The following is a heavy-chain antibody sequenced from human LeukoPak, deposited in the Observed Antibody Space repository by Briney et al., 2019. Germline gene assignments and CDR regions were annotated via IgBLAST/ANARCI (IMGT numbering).Heavy chain of an antibody. CDR3: ARDWDKMDY. Sequence: ASVKVSCKASGYTFTSYAMNWVRQAPGQGLEWLGVITPSGDSATYAQTFQGRLTMTRDLSTSTLYMDLGSLRSEDTAIYFCARDWDKMDYWGQGTLVAVSS. CDR1: GYTFTSYA. D-gene: IGHD1-26*01. CDR2: ITPSGDSA. V-gene: IGHV1-46*01. J-gene: IGHJ4*02.